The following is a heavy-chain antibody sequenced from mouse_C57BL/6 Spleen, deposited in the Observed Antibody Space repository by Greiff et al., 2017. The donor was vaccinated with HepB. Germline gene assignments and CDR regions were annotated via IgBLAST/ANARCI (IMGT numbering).Heavy chain of an antibody. CDR3: ARHFSYYFDY. Sequence: EVQRVESGGGLVQPGGSLKLSCAASGFTFSDYYMYWVRQTPEKRLEWVAYISNGGGSTYYPDTVKGRFTISRDNAKNTLYLQMSRLKSEDTAMYYCARHFSYYFDYWGQGTTLTVSS. V-gene: IGHV5-12*01. CDR1: GFTFSDYY. CDR2: ISNGGGST. J-gene: IGHJ2*01.